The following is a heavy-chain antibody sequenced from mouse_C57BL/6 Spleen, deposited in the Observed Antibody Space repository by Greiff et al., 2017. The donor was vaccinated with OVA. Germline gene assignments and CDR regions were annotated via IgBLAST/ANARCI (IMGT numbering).Heavy chain of an antibody. D-gene: IGHD4-1*01. Sequence: EVHLVESGGGLVQPGGSLSLSCAASGFTFTDYYMSWVRQPPGKALEWLGFIRNKANGYTTEYSASVKGRFTISRDNSQSILYLQMNALRAEDSATYYCARYLGRYVDVWGTGTTVTVSS. J-gene: IGHJ1*03. CDR3: ARYLGRYVDV. V-gene: IGHV7-3*01. CDR2: IRNKANGYTT. CDR1: GFTFTDYY.